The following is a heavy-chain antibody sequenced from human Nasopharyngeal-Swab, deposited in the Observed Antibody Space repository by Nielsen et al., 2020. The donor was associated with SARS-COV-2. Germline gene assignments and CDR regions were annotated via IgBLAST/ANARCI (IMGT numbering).Heavy chain of an antibody. V-gene: IGHV3-30-3*01. J-gene: IGHJ4*02. CDR2: ISYDGSNK. CDR1: GFTFSSYA. CDR3: ATPSPQGYDFWSGYGS. D-gene: IGHD3-3*01. Sequence: GESLKISCAASGFTFSSYAMHWVRQAPGKGLEWVAVISYDGSNKYYADSVKGRFTISRDNSKNTLYLQMSSLRAEDTAVYYCATPSPQGYDFWSGYGSWGQGTLVTVSS.